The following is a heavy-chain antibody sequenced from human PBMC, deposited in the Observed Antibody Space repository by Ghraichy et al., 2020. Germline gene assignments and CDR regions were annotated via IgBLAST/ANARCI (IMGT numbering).Heavy chain of an antibody. CDR3: ARGPRYCSSTSCTKSGYYYYMDV. Sequence: GSLSLTCAVYGGSFSGYYWSWIRQPPGKGLEWIGEINHSGSTNYNPSLKSRVTISVDTSKNQFSLKLSSVTAADTAVYYCARGPRYCSSTSCTKSGYYYYMDVWGKGTTVTVSS. CDR1: GGSFSGYY. D-gene: IGHD2-2*01. CDR2: INHSGST. J-gene: IGHJ6*03. V-gene: IGHV4-34*01.